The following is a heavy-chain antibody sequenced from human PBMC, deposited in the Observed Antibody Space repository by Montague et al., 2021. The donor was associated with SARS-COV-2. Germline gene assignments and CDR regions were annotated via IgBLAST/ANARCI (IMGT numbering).Heavy chain of an antibody. J-gene: IGHJ4*02. CDR2: TYYRSNWYN. D-gene: IGHD5-12*01. V-gene: IGHV6-1*01. CDR3: AREITGGYSGYEAFYFDN. Sequence: CAISGDSVSSNSAAWNWIRQSPSRGLEWLGRTYYRSNWYNDSAVSVKSXISINPDTSKNQFSLQLNPVTPEDTALYYCAREITGGYSGYEAFYFDNWGQGTLVTVSS. CDR1: GDSVSSNSAA.